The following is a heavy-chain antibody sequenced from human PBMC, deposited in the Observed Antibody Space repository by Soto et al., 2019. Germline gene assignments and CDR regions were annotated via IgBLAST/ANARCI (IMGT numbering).Heavy chain of an antibody. CDR3: ARKPMGAPVDG. CDR1: GYTFTSYG. V-gene: IGHV1-18*01. CDR2: ISANNGNA. D-gene: IGHD3-10*01. Sequence: ASVKVSCKASGYTFTSYGISWARQAPGQGLEWVGWISANNGNAHYARKLQGRVTLTTDTSTTTAYMELRSLRSDDTATYYCARKPMGAPVDGWGQGTLVTVSS. J-gene: IGHJ4*02.